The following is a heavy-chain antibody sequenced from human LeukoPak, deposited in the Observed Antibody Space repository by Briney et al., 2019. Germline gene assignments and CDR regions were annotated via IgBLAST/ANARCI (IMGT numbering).Heavy chain of an antibody. CDR2: ISSSSSTI. Sequence: GGSLRLSCAASGFTFSSYSMNWVRQAPGKGLEWVSYISSSSSTIYYADSVKGRFTISRDNAKNSLYLQMNSLRDEDTAVYYCARGRKVYYDSSGYYFDYWGQGTLVTVSS. D-gene: IGHD3-22*01. V-gene: IGHV3-48*02. CDR1: GFTFSSYS. J-gene: IGHJ4*02. CDR3: ARGRKVYYDSSGYYFDY.